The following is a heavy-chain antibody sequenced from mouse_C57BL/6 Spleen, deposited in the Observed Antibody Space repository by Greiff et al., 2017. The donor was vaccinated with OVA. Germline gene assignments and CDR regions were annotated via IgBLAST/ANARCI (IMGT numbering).Heavy chain of an antibody. CDR1: GFTFSSYA. D-gene: IGHD2-4*01. V-gene: IGHV5-4*01. CDR3: ARDLDYDRLDY. J-gene: IGHJ2*01. CDR2: ISDGGSYT. Sequence: EVKLVESGGGLVKPGGSLKLSCAASGFTFSSYAMSWVRQTPEKRLEWVATISDGGSYTYYPDNVKGRFTISRDNAKNNLYLQMSHLKSEDTAMYYCARDLDYDRLDYWGQGTTLTVSS.